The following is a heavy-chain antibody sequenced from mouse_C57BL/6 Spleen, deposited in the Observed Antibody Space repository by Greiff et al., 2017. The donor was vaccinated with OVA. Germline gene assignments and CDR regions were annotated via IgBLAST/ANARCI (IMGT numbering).Heavy chain of an antibody. CDR3: ARRGLGPFAY. D-gene: IGHD3-1*01. Sequence: QVQLKQPGAELVRPGSSVKLSCKASGYTFTSYWMDWVKQRPGQGLEWIGNIYPSDSETHYNQKFKDKATLTVDKSSSTAYMQLSSLTSEDSAVYYCARRGLGPFAYWGQGTLVTVSA. V-gene: IGHV1-61*01. J-gene: IGHJ3*01. CDR1: GYTFTSYW. CDR2: IYPSDSET.